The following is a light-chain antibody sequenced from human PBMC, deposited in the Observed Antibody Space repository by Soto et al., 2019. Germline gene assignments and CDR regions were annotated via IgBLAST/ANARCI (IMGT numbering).Light chain of an antibody. CDR1: PNINAW. CDR2: DAS. CDR3: QHYSLYSPWT. J-gene: IGKJ1*01. Sequence: DIHMTQSPSSLSVSVGDRVTIPCRTSPNINAWLAWYQQRTGQAPKLLIYDASTVQSGVPSRFSGSGSGTEFTLTISSLQPDDSATYYCQHYSLYSPWTFGQGTKVDIK. V-gene: IGKV1-5*01.